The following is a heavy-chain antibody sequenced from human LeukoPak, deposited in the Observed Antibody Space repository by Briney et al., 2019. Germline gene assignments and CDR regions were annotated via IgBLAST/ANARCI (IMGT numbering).Heavy chain of an antibody. J-gene: IGHJ2*01. Sequence: SETLSLTCAVYGGSFSGYYWSWIRQPPGKGLEWIGEINHSGSTNYNPSLKSRVTISVDTSKSQFSLKLSSVTAADTAVYYCARDRPATENWYLDLWGRGTLVTVSS. CDR3: ARDRPATENWYLDL. CDR1: GGSFSGYY. V-gene: IGHV4-34*01. CDR2: INHSGST. D-gene: IGHD1-26*01.